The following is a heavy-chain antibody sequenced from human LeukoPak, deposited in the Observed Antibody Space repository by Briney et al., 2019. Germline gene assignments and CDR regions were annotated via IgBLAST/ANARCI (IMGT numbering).Heavy chain of an antibody. D-gene: IGHD5-24*01. CDR2: IYSGGTI. CDR1: GFTVSSNY. CDR3: ARGLISRDGYNSFYFDY. Sequence: GGSLRLSCAASGFTVSSNYMSWVRQAPGKGLEWVSVIYSGGTIYYADSVKGRFTISRDLSKNMLYLQMNSLRAEDTAVYYCARGLISRDGYNSFYFDYWGQGTLVTVSS. V-gene: IGHV3-66*01. J-gene: IGHJ4*02.